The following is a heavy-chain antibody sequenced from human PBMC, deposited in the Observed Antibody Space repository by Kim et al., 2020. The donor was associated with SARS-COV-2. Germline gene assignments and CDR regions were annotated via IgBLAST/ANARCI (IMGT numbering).Heavy chain of an antibody. Sequence: SETLSLTCAVSGGSISSSNWWSWVRQPPGKGLEWIGEIYHSGNTNYNPSLKSRVTISVDKSKNQFSLKLSSVTAADTAVYYCAALLRYFDWLYEQGPPDAFDIWGQGTMVTVSS. J-gene: IGHJ3*02. CDR2: IYHSGNT. V-gene: IGHV4-4*02. CDR1: GGSISSSNW. CDR3: AALLRYFDWLYEQGPPDAFDI. D-gene: IGHD3-9*01.